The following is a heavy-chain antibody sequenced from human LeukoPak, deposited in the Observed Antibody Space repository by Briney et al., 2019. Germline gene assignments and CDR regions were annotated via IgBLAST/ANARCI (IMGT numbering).Heavy chain of an antibody. CDR1: GGTFSSYA. Sequence: GASVKVSCKASGGTFSSYAISWVRQAPGQGLEWMGGIIPIFGTANYAQKFQGRVTITADESTSTAYMELSSLRSEDTAVYYCARERDGDGWRVFDYWGQGTLVTVSS. J-gene: IGHJ4*02. CDR3: ARERDGDGWRVFDY. D-gene: IGHD3-10*01. V-gene: IGHV1-69*13. CDR2: IIPIFGTA.